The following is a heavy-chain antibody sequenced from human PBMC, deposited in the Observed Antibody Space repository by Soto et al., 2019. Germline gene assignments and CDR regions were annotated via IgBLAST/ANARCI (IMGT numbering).Heavy chain of an antibody. J-gene: IGHJ3*02. CDR2: IYEGGNT. CDR3: VRRSPEDAFDI. CDR1: GGSIVSGGYS. Sequence: QLQLQESGSGLVKPSQTLSLNCAVSGGSIVSGGYSWSWIRQPPGKGLQWIGHIYEGGNTYYTPSLESRVAISTDKSKNQFSLRLSSVTAADTAVSYCVRRSPEDAFDIWGQGTKVTVSP. V-gene: IGHV4-30-2*01.